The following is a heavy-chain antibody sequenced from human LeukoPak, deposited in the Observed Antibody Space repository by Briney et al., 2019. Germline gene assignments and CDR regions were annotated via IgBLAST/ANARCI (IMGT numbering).Heavy chain of an antibody. CDR2: IILNGGAT. D-gene: IGHD1-14*01. J-gene: IGHJ4*02. CDR1: GFTFTDYY. CDR3: ATDGGNHNFNY. V-gene: IGHV1-2*06. Sequence: ASVKVSCKASGFTFTDYYLHWVRQAPGQGLEWIGRIILNGGATNYAQKFQGRVTLTRDTSISTAYMELSRQTSDDTAVYYCATDGGNHNFNYWGQGTLVTVSS.